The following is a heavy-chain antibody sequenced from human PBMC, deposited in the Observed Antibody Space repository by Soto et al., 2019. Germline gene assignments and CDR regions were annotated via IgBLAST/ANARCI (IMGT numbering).Heavy chain of an antibody. CDR2: IIPIFGTA. CDR1: GGTFSSYA. Sequence: QVQLVQSGAEVKKPGSSVKVSCKASGGTFSSYAISWVRQAPGQGLEWMGGIIPIFGTANYAQKFQGRVTITAYESTSTAYMELSSRRSEDTAVYYCARGRRWLPLENWFDPWGQGTLVTVSS. CDR3: ARGRRWLPLENWFDP. J-gene: IGHJ5*02. D-gene: IGHD5-12*01. V-gene: IGHV1-69*01.